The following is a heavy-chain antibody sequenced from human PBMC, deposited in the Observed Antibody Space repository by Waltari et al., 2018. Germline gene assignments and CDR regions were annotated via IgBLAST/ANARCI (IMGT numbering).Heavy chain of an antibody. D-gene: IGHD2-15*01. V-gene: IGHV3-21*01. CDR3: AREWGVMVGTAGFYFDY. J-gene: IGHJ4*02. CDR2: ISSGSSYI. Sequence: EVKLVGSGGGVVKPGGSLGLACAASGFSFRSGTVNWVRQAPGKGLEWVSSISSGSSYISYADSVKGRFTISRDNAKNSLYLQMNSLRVEDTAVYYCAREWGVMVGTAGFYFDYWGQGALVTVSS. CDR1: GFSFRSGT.